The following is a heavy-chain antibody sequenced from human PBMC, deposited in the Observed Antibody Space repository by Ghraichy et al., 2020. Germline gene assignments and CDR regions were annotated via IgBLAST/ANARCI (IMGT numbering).Heavy chain of an antibody. CDR1: GGSISSSSYY. V-gene: IGHV4-39*01. J-gene: IGHJ4*02. Sequence: SETLSLTCTVSGGSISSSSYYWGWIRQPPGKGLEWIGSIYYSGSTYYNPSLKSRVTISVDTSKNQFSLKLSSVTAADTAVYYCARVPAAIRRFDYWGQGTLVTVSS. D-gene: IGHD2-2*01. CDR2: IYYSGST. CDR3: ARVPAAIRRFDY.